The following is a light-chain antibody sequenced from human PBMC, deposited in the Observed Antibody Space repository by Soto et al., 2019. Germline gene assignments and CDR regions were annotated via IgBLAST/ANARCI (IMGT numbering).Light chain of an antibody. CDR2: INGDGSR. CDR1: SRHSNCA. CDR3: QTCGSGIGV. V-gene: IGLV4-69*01. Sequence: QSVLTQSPSASASPGDSVKLTCTLSSRHSNCAIAWSQQQPQQGPRYLMKINGDGSRSTGDGIRDPVSGSSSAAERSLTIPSAQSEAEADYNCQTCGSGIGVFGGGTKVTVL. J-gene: IGLJ2*01.